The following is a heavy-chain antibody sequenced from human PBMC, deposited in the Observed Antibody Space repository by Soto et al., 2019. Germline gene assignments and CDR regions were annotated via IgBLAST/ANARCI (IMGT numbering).Heavy chain of an antibody. CDR1: GYSFTGYW. D-gene: IGHD2-2*01. Sequence: PGEALKVSCKGSGYSFTGYWIGWVRQMPGKGLEWMGIIYPGDSDTRYSPSFQGQVTISADKSISTAYLQWSSLKASDTAMYYCARLLGYCSSTSCYGGAFDIWGQGTMVTVSS. V-gene: IGHV5-51*01. CDR2: IYPGDSDT. CDR3: ARLLGYCSSTSCYGGAFDI. J-gene: IGHJ3*02.